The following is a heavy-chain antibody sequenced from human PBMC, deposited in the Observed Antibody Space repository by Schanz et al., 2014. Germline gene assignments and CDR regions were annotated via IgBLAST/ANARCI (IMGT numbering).Heavy chain of an antibody. Sequence: EVQLVASGGGLVQPGGSLRLSCAASGFAVDNYYMSCVRQAPGRGLEWVSYVSRSTPDIYYADSVKGRFTMSRDNAKNSVFLQMNSLRVEDTAVYFCVSQTGSPNYWGQGTLVTVSS. CDR1: GFAVDNYY. J-gene: IGHJ4*02. CDR3: VSQTGSPNY. CDR2: VSRSTPDI. V-gene: IGHV3-48*01. D-gene: IGHD6-13*01.